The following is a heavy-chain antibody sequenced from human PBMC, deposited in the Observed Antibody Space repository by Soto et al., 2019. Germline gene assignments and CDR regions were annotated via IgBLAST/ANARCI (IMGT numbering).Heavy chain of an antibody. CDR3: ARESDSFGRAFDI. D-gene: IGHD2-15*01. Sequence: PSETLSLTCTVSGGSVNSDGYYWSWIRQHPGKGLEWIGYIHYSGATYYNPSLKSRLTISVDTSKNQFSLQLSSVIAADTALYYCARESDSFGRAFDIWGQGTLVTVSS. CDR1: GGSVNSDGYY. V-gene: IGHV4-31*03. CDR2: IHYSGAT. J-gene: IGHJ4*02.